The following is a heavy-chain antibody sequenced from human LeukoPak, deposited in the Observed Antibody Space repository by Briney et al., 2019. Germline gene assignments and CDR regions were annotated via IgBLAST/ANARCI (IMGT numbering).Heavy chain of an antibody. CDR3: ARDLYDSGAYSSPIDY. CDR1: GFTLSSHS. CDR2: ISSSSSYI. Sequence: WGSLSLTCAASGFTLSSHSMDWGRHGPRQGPELVSFISSSSSYIHSADSVKGRFTISRDNAKNSLYLQMNSLRAEDTAVYYCARDLYDSGAYSSPIDYWGQGTLVTVSS. J-gene: IGHJ4*02. D-gene: IGHD3-22*01. V-gene: IGHV3-21*01.